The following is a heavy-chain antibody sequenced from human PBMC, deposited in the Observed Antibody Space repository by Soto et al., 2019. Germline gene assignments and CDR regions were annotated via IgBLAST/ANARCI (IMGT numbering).Heavy chain of an antibody. D-gene: IGHD6-19*01. Sequence: GGSLRLSCAASGFTFSNAWMSWVRQAPGKGLEWVGRIKSKTNGGTTDYAAPVKGRFTISRDDSKNTLYLQMNSLKTEEAAVYYCTTQKPVAGDAFDIWGQGTMVTVSS. CDR1: GFTFSNAW. J-gene: IGHJ3*02. CDR3: TTQKPVAGDAFDI. V-gene: IGHV3-15*01. CDR2: IKSKTNGGTT.